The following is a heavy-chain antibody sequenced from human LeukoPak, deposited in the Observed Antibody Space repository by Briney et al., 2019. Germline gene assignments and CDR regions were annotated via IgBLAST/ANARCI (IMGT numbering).Heavy chain of an antibody. D-gene: IGHD6-13*01. CDR3: XXXXXXAAXXSXY. CDR2: ISSSSSYV. CDR1: GFTFSSYS. V-gene: IGHV3-21*01. Sequence: GXSLRXXCAASGFTFSSYSMNWVRQAPGKGLERVSSISSSSSYVYYADSVKGRFTISRDNAKNSLYMQMNSLRAEDTAGYYCXXXXXXAAXXSXYWGQGTLXTVSS. J-gene: IGHJ4*02.